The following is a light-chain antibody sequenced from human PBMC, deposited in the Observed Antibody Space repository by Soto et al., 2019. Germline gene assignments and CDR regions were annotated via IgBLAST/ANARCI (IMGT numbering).Light chain of an antibody. CDR3: QQSYSTAPT. Sequence: DIPMTQSPSSLSASVGDRVTITCRASQSISSYLNWYQQKPGKAPKLLIYGASSLQSGVPSRFSGSGSGTDFTLSISSLQPEDFATYYCQQSYSTAPTFGQGTRLEIK. V-gene: IGKV1-39*01. CDR1: QSISSY. J-gene: IGKJ5*01. CDR2: GAS.